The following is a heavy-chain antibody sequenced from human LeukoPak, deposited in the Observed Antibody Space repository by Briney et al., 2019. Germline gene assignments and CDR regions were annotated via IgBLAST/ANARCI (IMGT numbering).Heavy chain of an antibody. CDR3: AKSLAAYYFFDY. CDR2: TRYDGSNK. CDR1: GFTFSNYD. V-gene: IGHV3-30*02. Sequence: PGGSLRLSCAASGFTFSNYDMHWVRQAPGKGLEWVAFTRYDGSNKYYADSVKGRFTISRDNSKNTLYVQMNSLRGEDTGVYCCAKSLAAYYFFDYWGQGTLVTVSS. D-gene: IGHD3-16*01. J-gene: IGHJ4*02.